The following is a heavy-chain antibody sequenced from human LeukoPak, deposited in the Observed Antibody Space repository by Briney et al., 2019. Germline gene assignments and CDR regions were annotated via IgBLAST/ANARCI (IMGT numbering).Heavy chain of an antibody. V-gene: IGHV4-38-2*02. D-gene: IGHD3-22*01. J-gene: IGHJ5*02. CDR3: ARDQRITMIGGRYNWFDP. CDR2: IYHSGST. CDR1: GYSISSGYY. Sequence: SETLSLTCTVSGYSISSGYYWGWIRQPPGKGLEWIGSIYHSGSTYYNPSLKSRVTISVDTSKNQFSLKLSSVTATDTAVYYCARDQRITMIGGRYNWFDPWGQGTLVTVSS.